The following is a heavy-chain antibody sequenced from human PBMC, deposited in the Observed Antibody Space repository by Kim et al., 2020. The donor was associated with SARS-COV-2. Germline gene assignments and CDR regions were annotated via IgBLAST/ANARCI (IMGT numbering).Heavy chain of an antibody. CDR3: ARDSGAYYDFWSGYSGYGMDV. Sequence: ASVKVSCKASGYTFTGYYMHWVRQAPGQGLEWMGWINPNSGGPNYAQKFQGRVTRTRDTSISTAYMELSRLRSDDTAVYYCARDSGAYYDFWSGYSGYGMDVWGQGTTVTVSS. J-gene: IGHJ6*02. CDR2: INPNSGGP. D-gene: IGHD3-3*01. CDR1: GYTFTGYY. V-gene: IGHV1-2*02.